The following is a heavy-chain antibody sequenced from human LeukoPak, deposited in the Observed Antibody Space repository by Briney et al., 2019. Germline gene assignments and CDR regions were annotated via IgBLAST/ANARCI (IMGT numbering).Heavy chain of an antibody. CDR3: SRQVDSVHDY. Sequence: GGSLRLSCAASGFTFSGSHMHWVRQASGKGLEWVGHIRSKADNYATAYGASVTGRLTISRDDSKNTAYLQMDSLKTEDTAIYYCSRQVDSVHDYWGRGILVTVSS. D-gene: IGHD5-12*01. CDR2: IRSKADNYAT. J-gene: IGHJ4*02. CDR1: GFTFSGSH. V-gene: IGHV3-73*01.